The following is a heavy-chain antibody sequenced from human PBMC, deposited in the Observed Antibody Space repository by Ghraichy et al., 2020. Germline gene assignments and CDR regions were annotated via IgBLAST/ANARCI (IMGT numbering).Heavy chain of an antibody. D-gene: IGHD1-26*01. CDR2: ISWNSDSI. Sequence: SLRLSCAASGFTFDDYALHWVRQPPGKGLEWVSGISWNSDSIGYADSVKGRFTISRDNAKKSLYLQMNSLRAEDAALYYCVKDYSGSSYNWFDPWGQGTLVTVSS. CDR1: GFTFDDYA. V-gene: IGHV3-9*01. CDR3: VKDYSGSSYNWFDP. J-gene: IGHJ5*02.